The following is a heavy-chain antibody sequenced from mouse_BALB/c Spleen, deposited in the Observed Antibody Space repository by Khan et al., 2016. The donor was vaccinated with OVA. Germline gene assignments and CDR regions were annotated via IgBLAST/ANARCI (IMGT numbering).Heavy chain of an antibody. J-gene: IGHJ2*01. V-gene: IGHV1-7*01. CDR2: INPTSGYT. CDR3: TRDRIDY. CDR1: GYTFSTYW. Sequence: QVQLKQSGAALAKPGASVKMSCKASGYTFSTYWMHWVKQRPGQGLEWIGYINPTSGYTDYNEKFKDKATLSADKSSSTAYMQLSRLTSEDSAVYYCTRDRIDYWGQGTTLTVPS.